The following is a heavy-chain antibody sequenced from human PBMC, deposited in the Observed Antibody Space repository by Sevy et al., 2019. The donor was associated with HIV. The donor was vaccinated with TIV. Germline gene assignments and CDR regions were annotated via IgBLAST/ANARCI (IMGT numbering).Heavy chain of an antibody. CDR2: LNQEGSEK. Sequence: GGSLRLSCAASGFTFSKYWMSWVRQAPGKGLEWVANLNQEGSEKYYVDSVKGRFTISRDNGKNSLYLQMNSLRGEETAVYYCARETGSSHFDYWGQGTLVTVSS. V-gene: IGHV3-7*01. CDR3: ARETGSSHFDY. D-gene: IGHD3-10*01. J-gene: IGHJ4*02. CDR1: GFTFSKYW.